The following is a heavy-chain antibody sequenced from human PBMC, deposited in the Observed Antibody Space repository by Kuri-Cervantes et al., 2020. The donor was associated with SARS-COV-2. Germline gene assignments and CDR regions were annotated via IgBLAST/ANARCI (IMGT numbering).Heavy chain of an antibody. D-gene: IGHD4-17*01. CDR3: ARDDTGDYGPTYFDY. CDR1: GFTFSSYS. J-gene: IGHJ4*02. V-gene: IGHV3-21*01. Sequence: GGSLRLSCAASGFTFSSYSMNWVRQAPGKGLEWVSSISSSSSYIYYADSVKGRFTISRDNAKNSLYLQMNSLGAEDTAVYYCARDDTGDYGPTYFDYWGQGTLVTVSS. CDR2: ISSSSSYI.